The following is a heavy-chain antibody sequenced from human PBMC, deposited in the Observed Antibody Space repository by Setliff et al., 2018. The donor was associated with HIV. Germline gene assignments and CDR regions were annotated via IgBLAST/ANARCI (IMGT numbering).Heavy chain of an antibody. CDR1: GDSISTYC. J-gene: IGHJ4*02. CDR2: IYTSGST. D-gene: IGHD2-2*01. Sequence: PSETLSLTCTVSGDSISTYCWIWIRQPPGKGLEWIGNIYTSGSTNSNPSLKSRVTISVDTSTNQYSLKLSSVTDADTAVYYSARLDCSSSSGFVDYWGQGTMVTVSS. CDR3: ARLDCSSSSGFVDY. V-gene: IGHV4-4*09.